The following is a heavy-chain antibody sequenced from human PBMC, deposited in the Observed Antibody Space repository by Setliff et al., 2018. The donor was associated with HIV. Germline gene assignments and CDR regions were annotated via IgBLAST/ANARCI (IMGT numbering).Heavy chain of an antibody. Sequence: PSETLSRTCAVYGGSFSGYYWSWIRQPPEKGLEWIGEISHSGIANYNPSLKSRVTMSVDTSKSQFSLKLSSVTAADTAIYYCARVFLAARTAWFDPWGQGTQVTVSS. CDR1: GGSFSGYY. V-gene: IGHV4-34*01. J-gene: IGHJ5*02. CDR3: ARVFLAARTAWFDP. D-gene: IGHD6-6*01. CDR2: ISHSGIA.